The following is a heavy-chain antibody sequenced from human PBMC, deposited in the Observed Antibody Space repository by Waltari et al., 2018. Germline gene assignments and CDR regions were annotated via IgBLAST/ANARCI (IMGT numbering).Heavy chain of an antibody. Sequence: QVQLQESDPGLVKPSETLSLTCAVSGYSISSGYYWGWIRQPPGKGLEWIGSFSQSGSTYYNPSLKSRVTISVDTSKNQFSLKLTSVTAADTAVYYCARVDGSWSYLVDYWGQGTLVTVSS. CDR1: GYSISSGYY. CDR2: FSQSGST. J-gene: IGHJ4*02. D-gene: IGHD3-10*01. CDR3: ARVDGSWSYLVDY. V-gene: IGHV4-38-2*01.